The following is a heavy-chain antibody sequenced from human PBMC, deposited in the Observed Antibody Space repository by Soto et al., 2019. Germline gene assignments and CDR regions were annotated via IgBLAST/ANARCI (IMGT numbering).Heavy chain of an antibody. CDR3: ARDISAVAGTNLPVENYYYYGMDV. Sequence: GASVKVSCKASGYTFTGYYMHWVRQAPGQGLEWMGWINPNSGGTNYAQKFQGWVTMTRDTSISTAYMELSRLRSDDTAVYYCARDISAVAGTNLPVENYYYYGMDVWGQGTKVTVSS. V-gene: IGHV1-2*04. CDR2: INPNSGGT. CDR1: GYTFTGYY. D-gene: IGHD6-19*01. J-gene: IGHJ6*02.